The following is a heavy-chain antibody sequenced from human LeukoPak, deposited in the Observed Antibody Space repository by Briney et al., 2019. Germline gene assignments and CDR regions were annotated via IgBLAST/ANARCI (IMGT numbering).Heavy chain of an antibody. CDR3: ARVYSSGWPNYYYYGMDV. CDR1: GGSFSGYY. CDR2: INPSGST. D-gene: IGHD6-19*01. J-gene: IGHJ6*02. Sequence: PSETLSLTCAVYGGSFSGYYWSWIRQPPGKGLEWIGEINPSGSTNYNPSLKSRVTISVDTSKNQFSLKLSSVTAADTAVYYCARVYSSGWPNYYYYGMDVWGQGTTVTVSS. V-gene: IGHV4-34*01.